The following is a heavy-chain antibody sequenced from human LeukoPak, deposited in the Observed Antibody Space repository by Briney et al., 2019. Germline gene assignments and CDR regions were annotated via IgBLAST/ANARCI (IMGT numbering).Heavy chain of an antibody. Sequence: SVKVSCKASGGTFSSYAISWVRQAPGQGLAWMGGIIPIFGTANYAQKFQGRVTITTDESTSTAYMELSSLGSEDTAVYYCARGDIAARDFDYWGQGTLVTVSS. J-gene: IGHJ4*02. CDR2: IIPIFGTA. V-gene: IGHV1-69*05. D-gene: IGHD6-6*01. CDR3: ARGDIAARDFDY. CDR1: GGTFSSYA.